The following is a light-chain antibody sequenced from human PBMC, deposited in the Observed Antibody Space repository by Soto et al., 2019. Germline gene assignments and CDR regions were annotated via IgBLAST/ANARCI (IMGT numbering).Light chain of an antibody. V-gene: IGKV3-15*01. Sequence: MNQSPATLSVSPGERATFYCRASQSVSSKLAWYQQKPGQAPRLVIYGASTRATGIPARFSGSGSGTEFTLTISSLQSEDFAVYYCQQYNNWPPTFGQGTKVDI. CDR1: QSVSSK. CDR2: GAS. CDR3: QQYNNWPPT. J-gene: IGKJ1*01.